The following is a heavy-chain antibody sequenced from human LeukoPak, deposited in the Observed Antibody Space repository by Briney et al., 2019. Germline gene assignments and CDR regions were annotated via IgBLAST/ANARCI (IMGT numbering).Heavy chain of an antibody. Sequence: ASVKVSCKASGYIFTSYDINWVRQATGQGLEWMGWMNPNSGNTGYAQKFQGRVTMTRNTSISTAYMELSSLRSEDTAVYYCARESGSYLGFAFDIWGQGTMVTVSS. CDR2: MNPNSGNT. J-gene: IGHJ3*02. CDR1: GYIFTSYD. V-gene: IGHV1-8*01. D-gene: IGHD1-26*01. CDR3: ARESGSYLGFAFDI.